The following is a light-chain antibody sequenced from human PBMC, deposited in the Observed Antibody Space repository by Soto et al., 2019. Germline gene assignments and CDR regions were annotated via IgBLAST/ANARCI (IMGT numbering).Light chain of an antibody. CDR3: SSYAGTPFV. CDR2: EVN. Sequence: QSALTQPPSASGSPGQSVTISCTGTSSDVGGYNYVSWYQQHPGKAPKLIIYEVNKRPSGVPDRFSGSKSGNTASLTVSGLQAEDEADYYCSSYAGTPFVFVTGTKLTVL. CDR1: SSDVGGYNY. V-gene: IGLV2-8*01. J-gene: IGLJ1*01.